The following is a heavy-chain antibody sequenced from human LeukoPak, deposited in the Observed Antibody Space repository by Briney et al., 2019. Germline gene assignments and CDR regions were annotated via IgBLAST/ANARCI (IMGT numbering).Heavy chain of an antibody. Sequence: QAGGSLRLSCAASGFTFSTYTMSWVRQAPGKGLEWVSYIDSSGVTIYYAASVKGRFTISRDNAKNSLYLQMNSLRAEDTAVYYCASMMYYFDSRGKKNWGQGTLVTVSS. V-gene: IGHV3-48*04. CDR3: ASMMYYFDSRGKKN. CDR1: GFTFSTYT. CDR2: IDSSGVTI. D-gene: IGHD3-22*01. J-gene: IGHJ4*02.